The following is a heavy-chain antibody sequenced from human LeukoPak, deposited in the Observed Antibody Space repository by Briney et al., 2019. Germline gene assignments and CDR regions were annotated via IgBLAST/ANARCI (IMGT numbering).Heavy chain of an antibody. J-gene: IGHJ4*02. CDR1: GGSISSYY. CDR2: IYYSGST. V-gene: IGHV4-59*08. D-gene: IGHD5-12*01. CDR3: ARQGGYSGYDLDY. Sequence: SETLSLTCTVSGGSISSYYWSWIRQPPGKGLEWIGYIYYSGSTNYNPSLKSRVTISVDPSKNQFSLKLSSATAADTAVYYCARQGGYSGYDLDYWGQGTLVTVSS.